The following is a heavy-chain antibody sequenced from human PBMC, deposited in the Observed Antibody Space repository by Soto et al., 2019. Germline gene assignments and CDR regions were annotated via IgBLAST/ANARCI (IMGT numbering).Heavy chain of an antibody. D-gene: IGHD6-13*01. CDR3: ARDRSVVGVLRIAAAESGYYYYGMDV. V-gene: IGHV1-69*13. Sequence: ASVKVSCKASGGTFSSYAIGWVRQAPGQGLEWMGGIIPIFGTANYAQKFQGRVTITADESTSTAYMELSSLRSEDTAVYYCARDRSVVGVLRIAAAESGYYYYGMDVWGQGTTVTVSS. CDR2: IIPIFGTA. J-gene: IGHJ6*02. CDR1: GGTFSSYA.